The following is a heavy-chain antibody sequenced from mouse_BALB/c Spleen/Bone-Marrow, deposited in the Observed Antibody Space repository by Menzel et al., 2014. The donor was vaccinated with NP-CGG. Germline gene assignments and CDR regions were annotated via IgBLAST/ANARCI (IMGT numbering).Heavy chain of an antibody. J-gene: IGHJ2*01. CDR3: ARGGLWSSFDY. Sequence: EVKLVESGGGLVQPGGSLRLSCATSGFXXSXXXXXWXRQXPXXXXXWVAYISNGGGSTYYPDTVKDRFTISRDNAKNTXYLXMSXLKSEDTAMYYCARGGLWSSFDYWGQGTTLAVSS. CDR2: ISNGGGST. CDR1: GFXXSXXX. V-gene: IGHV5-12*02. D-gene: IGHD1-1*02.